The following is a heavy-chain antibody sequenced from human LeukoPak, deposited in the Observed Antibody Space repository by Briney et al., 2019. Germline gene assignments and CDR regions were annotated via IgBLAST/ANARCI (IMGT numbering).Heavy chain of an antibody. D-gene: IGHD3-22*01. J-gene: IGHJ4*02. V-gene: IGHV4-61*01. CDR1: GGSVSSGSYY. CDR2: IYYSGST. Sequence: PSETMSLTCTVSGGSVSSGSYYWSWIRQPPGKGLEWIGVIYYSGSTNYNPSLKSRVTISVDTSKNQFSLNLSSVTAADTAVYYCARVPYYYDSSGYYLFDYWGQGTLVTVSS. CDR3: ARVPYYYDSSGYYLFDY.